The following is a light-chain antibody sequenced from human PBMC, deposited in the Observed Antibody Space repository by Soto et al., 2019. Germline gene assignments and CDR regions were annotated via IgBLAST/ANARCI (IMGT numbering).Light chain of an antibody. J-gene: IGLJ2*01. CDR1: SSNIGSNT. CDR3: AAWDDSLNGVL. CDR2: SNN. V-gene: IGLV1-44*01. Sequence: QSVLTQPPSASGTPGQRVTISCSGSSSNIGSNTVNWYQQLPGTAPKLLIYSNNQRPSGVPDRFLGSKSGTSASLAISGLQSEDEADYYCAAWDDSLNGVLFGGGTKVTVL.